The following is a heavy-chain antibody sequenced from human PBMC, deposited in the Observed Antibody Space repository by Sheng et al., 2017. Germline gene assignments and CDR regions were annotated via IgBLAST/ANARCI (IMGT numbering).Heavy chain of an antibody. CDR2: INPNSGGT. D-gene: IGHD3-22*01. J-gene: IGHJ3*02. Sequence: QVQLVQSGAEVKKPGASVKVSCKASGYTFTGYYMHWVRQAPGQGLEWMGWINPNSGGTNYAQKFQGRVTMTRDTSISTAYMELSRLRSDDTAVYYCAREYYYDSSGYFFLAPSKNDAFVYLGPRDNGHRLF. V-gene: IGHV1-2*02. CDR3: AREYYYDSSGYFFLAPSKNDAFVY. CDR1: GYTFTGYY.